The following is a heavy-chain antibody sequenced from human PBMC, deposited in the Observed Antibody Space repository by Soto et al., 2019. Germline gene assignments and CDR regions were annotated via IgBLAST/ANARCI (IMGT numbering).Heavy chain of an antibody. D-gene: IGHD3-10*01. CDR2: IYYSGST. J-gene: IGHJ4*02. Sequence: QVQLQESGPGLVKPSETLSLTCTVSGGSISSYYWSWIRQPPGKGLEWIGYIYYSGSTNYNPSLXSGVXIXIDTSKNQFSLKLSSVTAADTAVYYCARRYGSGFDYWGQGTLVTVSS. V-gene: IGHV4-59*08. CDR1: GGSISSYY. CDR3: ARRYGSGFDY.